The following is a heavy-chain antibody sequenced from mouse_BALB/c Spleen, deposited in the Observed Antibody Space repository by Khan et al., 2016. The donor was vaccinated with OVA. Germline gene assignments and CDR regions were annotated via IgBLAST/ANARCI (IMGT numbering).Heavy chain of an antibody. J-gene: IGHJ1*01. Sequence: QIQLVQSGPELKKPGETVKISCKASGYTFTNYGMNWVKQAPGKGLKWMGWLNTYSGEPTYADDFKGRSAFSLETSASTAYLQIKNLKNEDTATYFCARSNSYWYCDVWGAGTTVTVSS. D-gene: IGHD4-1*02. CDR1: GYTFTNYG. CDR3: ARSNSYWYCDV. CDR2: LNTYSGEP. V-gene: IGHV9-3-1*01.